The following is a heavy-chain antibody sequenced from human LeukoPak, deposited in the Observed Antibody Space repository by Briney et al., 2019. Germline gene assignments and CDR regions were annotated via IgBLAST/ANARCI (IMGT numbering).Heavy chain of an antibody. Sequence: SETLSLTCAVYGGSFSGYYWSGMRQPPGKGREWMGEINHRGSTNYNPSLKSRVTISVDTSKNQFSLKLSSVTAADTAVYYCARGLRVDIAQSSPKYNYYMDVWGKGTTVAVSS. CDR2: INHRGST. CDR3: ARGLRVDIAQSSPKYNYYMDV. J-gene: IGHJ6*03. D-gene: IGHD2-2*03. V-gene: IGHV4-34*01. CDR1: GGSFSGYY.